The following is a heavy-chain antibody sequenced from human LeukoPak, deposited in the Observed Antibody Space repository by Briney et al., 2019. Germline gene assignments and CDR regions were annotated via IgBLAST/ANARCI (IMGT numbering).Heavy chain of an antibody. V-gene: IGHV3-30*18. CDR1: GFTFRSYE. CDR2: ISFDGNNK. J-gene: IGHJ4*02. Sequence: GGSLRLSCEDSGFTFRSYEMNWVRQTPGKGLEWVALISFDGNNKYYSDSVKGRFTISRDNSKNTLYLRMNSLRPEDAAVYYCAKDQDYGDNRLDYWGQGTLVTVSS. D-gene: IGHD4-17*01. CDR3: AKDQDYGDNRLDY.